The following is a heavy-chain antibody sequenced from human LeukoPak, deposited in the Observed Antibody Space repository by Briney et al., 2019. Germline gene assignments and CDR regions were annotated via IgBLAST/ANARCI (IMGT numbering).Heavy chain of an antibody. CDR3: ASFPTNRYRTWFDP. CDR2: IYYSGST. V-gene: IGHV4-39*01. D-gene: IGHD2-2*01. Sequence: SETLSLTCTVSGGSISNSEYFWGWVRQPPGKGLEWIGNIYYSGSTYYNPSLKSRVTVSLDTSKNQFSLKLSSVTAADTAVYYSASFPTNRYRTWFDPWGQGTLVTVSS. CDR1: GGSISNSEYF. J-gene: IGHJ5*02.